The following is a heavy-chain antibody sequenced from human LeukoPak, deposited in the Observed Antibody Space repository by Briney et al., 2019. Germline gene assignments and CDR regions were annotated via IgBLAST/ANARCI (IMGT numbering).Heavy chain of an antibody. J-gene: IGHJ4*02. Sequence: GGSLRLSCAASGFTFSSYGMHWVRQAPGKGLEWVAVISYDGSNKYYADSVKGRFTISRDNSKNTLYLQINSLRAEDTAVYYCAKDRISLIRGIIPISFDYWGQGTLVTVSS. CDR3: AKDRISLIRGIIPISFDY. D-gene: IGHD3-10*01. V-gene: IGHV3-30*18. CDR1: GFTFSSYG. CDR2: ISYDGSNK.